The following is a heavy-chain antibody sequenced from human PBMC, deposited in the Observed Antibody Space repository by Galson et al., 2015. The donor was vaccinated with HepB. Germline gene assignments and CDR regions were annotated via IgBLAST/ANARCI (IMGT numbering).Heavy chain of an antibody. CDR3: TTDDWGYCSSTSCYSRGHDAFDI. V-gene: IGHV3-15*07. CDR1: GLTFSNAW. CDR2: IKSKTDGGTT. J-gene: IGHJ3*02. Sequence: SLRLSCAASGLTFSNAWMNWVRQAPGKGLEWVGRIKSKTDGGTTDYAAPVKGRFTISRDDSKNTPYLQMNSLKTEDTAVYYCTTDDWGYCSSTSCYSRGHDAFDIWGQGTMVTVSS. D-gene: IGHD2-2*02.